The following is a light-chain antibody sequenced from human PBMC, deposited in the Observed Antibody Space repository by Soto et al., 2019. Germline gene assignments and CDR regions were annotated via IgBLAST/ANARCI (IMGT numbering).Light chain of an antibody. CDR1: QSVSSTY. J-gene: IGKJ1*01. V-gene: IGKV3-20*01. CDR2: GAS. Sequence: EIVLTQSPGTLSLSPGDRATLSCRASQSVSSTYLAWYQQKPGQPPRLLIYGASSRAAGIPDRFSGSGSGTDFTLTISRLEPEDFATYYCLQHNSYPWTFGQGTKVEIK. CDR3: LQHNSYPWT.